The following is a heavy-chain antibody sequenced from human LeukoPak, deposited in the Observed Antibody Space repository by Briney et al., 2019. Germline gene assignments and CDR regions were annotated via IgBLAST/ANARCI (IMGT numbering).Heavy chain of an antibody. CDR1: GFTFSSYA. CDR2: ISYDGSNK. D-gene: IGHD2-2*01. Sequence: GGSLRLSCAASGFTFSSYAMHWVRQAPGKGLEWVAVISYDGSNKYYADSVKGRFTISRDNSKNTLYLQMNSLRAEDTAVYYCAKLGYCSSTSCYDGSVFDYWGQGTLVTVSS. J-gene: IGHJ4*02. V-gene: IGHV3-30*04. CDR3: AKLGYCSSTSCYDGSVFDY.